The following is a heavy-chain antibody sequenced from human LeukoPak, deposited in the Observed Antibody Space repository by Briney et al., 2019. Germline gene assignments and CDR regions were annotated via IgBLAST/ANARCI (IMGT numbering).Heavy chain of an antibody. CDR1: GFTFSSYA. CDR3: AELGITMIGGV. J-gene: IGHJ6*04. V-gene: IGHV3-30*04. D-gene: IGHD3-10*02. CDR2: SFDGSNK. Sequence: GGSLRLSCAASGFTFSSYAMHWVRQAPGKGLEWVAVSFDGSNKYYADSVEGRFTISRDNAKNSLYLQMNSLRAEDTAVYYCAELGITMIGGVWGKGTTVTISS.